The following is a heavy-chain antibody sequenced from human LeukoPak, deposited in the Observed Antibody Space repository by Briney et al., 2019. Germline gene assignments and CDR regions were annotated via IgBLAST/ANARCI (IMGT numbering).Heavy chain of an antibody. CDR2: INPNSGGT. CDR3: ARDFPYCSSTSCYRDDY. Sequence: ASVKVSCKASGYTFTGYYMHWVRQAPGQGLEWMGWINPNSGGTNYAQKFQGRDTMTRDTSISTAYMELSRLRSDDTAVYYCARDFPYCSSTSCYRDDYWGQGTLDAVSS. V-gene: IGHV1-2*02. D-gene: IGHD2-2*01. CDR1: GYTFTGYY. J-gene: IGHJ4*02.